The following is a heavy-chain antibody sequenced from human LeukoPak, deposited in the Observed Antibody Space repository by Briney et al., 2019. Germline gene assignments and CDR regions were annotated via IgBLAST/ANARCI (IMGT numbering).Heavy chain of an antibody. V-gene: IGHV1-46*01. CDR2: IHPNDGDT. Sequence: ASVKVSCKASGYTFTNFYMHWVRQAPGQGLEWMGLIHPNDGDTKYAQEFQDRVTMTRDTSTSTVYMELSSLRSEDTDVYYCATYTQSGAQGVSDYWGQGTLVTVS. J-gene: IGHJ4*02. CDR1: GYTFTNFY. D-gene: IGHD3-10*01. CDR3: ATYTQSGAQGVSDY.